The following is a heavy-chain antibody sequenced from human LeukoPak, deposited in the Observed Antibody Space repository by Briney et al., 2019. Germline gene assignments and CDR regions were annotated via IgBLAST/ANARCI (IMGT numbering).Heavy chain of an antibody. CDR1: GFTFSSYA. CDR2: ISGSGGST. V-gene: IGHV3-23*01. J-gene: IGHJ6*02. CDR3: AKDQVVPAATYYYYYYGMDV. D-gene: IGHD2-2*01. Sequence: GGSLRLSCAASGFTFSSYAMSWVRQAPGKGLEWVSAISGSGGSTYYAVSVKGRFTISRDNSKITLYLQMNSLRAEDTAVYYCAKDQVVPAATYYYYYYGMDVWGQGTTVTVSS.